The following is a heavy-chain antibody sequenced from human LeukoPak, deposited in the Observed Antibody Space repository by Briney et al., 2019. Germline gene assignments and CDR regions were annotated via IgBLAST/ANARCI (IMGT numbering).Heavy chain of an antibody. J-gene: IGHJ4*02. Sequence: GGSLRLSCAASGFTFTNYAMHWVRQAPGKGLEWVAVISYDETNKYYEDSVKGRFTISRDNAKNSLYLQMNSLRAEDTAVYYCAKVSSGWYVYWGQGTLVTVSS. D-gene: IGHD6-19*01. CDR3: AKVSSGWYVY. V-gene: IGHV3-30*04. CDR1: GFTFTNYA. CDR2: ISYDETNK.